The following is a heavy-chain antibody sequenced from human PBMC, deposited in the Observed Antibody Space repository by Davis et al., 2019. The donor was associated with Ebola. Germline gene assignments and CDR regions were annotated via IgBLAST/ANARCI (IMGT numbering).Heavy chain of an antibody. CDR2: IWYDGSNK. J-gene: IGHJ6*02. D-gene: IGHD6-13*01. CDR3: ARDSSSWYTPMVDGMDV. CDR1: GFTFSSYG. Sequence: GGSLRLSCAASGFTFSSYGMHWVRQAPGKGLEWVAVIWYDGSNKYYADSVKGRFTISRDNSKNTLYLQMNSLRAEYTAVYYCARDSSSWYTPMVDGMDVWGQGTTVTVSS. V-gene: IGHV3-33*01.